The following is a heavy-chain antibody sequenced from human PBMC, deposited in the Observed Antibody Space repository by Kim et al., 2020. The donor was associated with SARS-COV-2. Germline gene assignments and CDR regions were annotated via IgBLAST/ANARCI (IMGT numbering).Heavy chain of an antibody. J-gene: IGHJ6*02. CDR2: ISSSSSYI. CDR3: ARFIVVVPAANYYYYGMDV. Sequence: GGSLRLSCAASGFTFSSYSMNWVRQAPGKGLEWVSSISSSSSYIYYADSVKGRFTISRDNAKNSLYLQMNSLRAEDTAVYYCARFIVVVPAANYYYYGMDVWGQGTTVTVSS. CDR1: GFTFSSYS. D-gene: IGHD2-2*01. V-gene: IGHV3-21*01.